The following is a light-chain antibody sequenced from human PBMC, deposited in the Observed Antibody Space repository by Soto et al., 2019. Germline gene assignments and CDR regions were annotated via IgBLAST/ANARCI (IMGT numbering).Light chain of an antibody. CDR2: GAS. CDR3: QQDSSLPLT. Sequence: EIVMTQSPATLSVSPGERVTLSCRASQDIRSSLAWYQQKPGQAPRLLIYGASIRATGVPATFSGSGSGTEFTLSISSLQSEYLGVYYCQQDSSLPLTFGGGTKVEIK. V-gene: IGKV3-15*01. J-gene: IGKJ4*01. CDR1: QDIRSS.